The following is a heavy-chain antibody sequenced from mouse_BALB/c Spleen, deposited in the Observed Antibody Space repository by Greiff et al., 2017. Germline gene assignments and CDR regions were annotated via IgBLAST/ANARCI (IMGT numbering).Heavy chain of an antibody. D-gene: IGHD2-14*01. Sequence: EVQLQQSGAELVKPGASVKLSCTASGFNIKDTYMHWVKQRPEQGLEWIGRIDPANGNTKYDPKFQGKATITADTSSNTAYLQLSSLTSEDTAVYYCARPYRYDYWYFDVWGAGTTVTVSS. V-gene: IGHV14-3*02. J-gene: IGHJ1*01. CDR2: IDPANGNT. CDR1: GFNIKDTY. CDR3: ARPYRYDYWYFDV.